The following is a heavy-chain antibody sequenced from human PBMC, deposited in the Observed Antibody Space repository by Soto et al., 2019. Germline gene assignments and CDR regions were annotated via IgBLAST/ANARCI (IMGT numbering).Heavy chain of an antibody. V-gene: IGHV4-39*01. CDR3: ARYPTWGIWYFDL. CDR1: DGSISSSSYY. Sequence: QLQLQESGPGLVKPSETLSLTCTVSDGSISSSSYYWGWIRQPPGKGLEWIGSIYYRGSTYYIPSLKSRVTISVDTSKNQFSVKLSSVTAADTAVYYCARYPTWGIWYFDLWGRGTLVTVSS. CDR2: IYYRGST. D-gene: IGHD7-27*01. J-gene: IGHJ2*01.